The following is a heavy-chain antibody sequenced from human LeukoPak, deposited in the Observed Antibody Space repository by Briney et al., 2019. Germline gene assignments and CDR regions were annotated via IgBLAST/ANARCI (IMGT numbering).Heavy chain of an antibody. Sequence: PGGSLRLSCTASGFTFSTYAMHWVRQAPGQGPEWVAVISYDVNAKYYADSVKGRFTISRDNSKNTLYLQMNSLGPEDTAVYYCARGGYCSSTSCYTRSYYGMDVWGQGTTVTVSS. CDR2: ISYDVNAK. CDR1: GFTFSTYA. D-gene: IGHD2-2*02. J-gene: IGHJ6*02. CDR3: ARGGYCSSTSCYTRSYYGMDV. V-gene: IGHV3-30*04.